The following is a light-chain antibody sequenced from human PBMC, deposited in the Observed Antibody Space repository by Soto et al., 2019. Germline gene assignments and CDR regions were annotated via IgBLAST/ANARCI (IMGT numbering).Light chain of an antibody. CDR2: GAS. CDR3: QNYGISLSIT. Sequence: ESVLTQSPGSLSLSPGERATLSCRASQSVSSNYLAWYQHKPGQAPRLLIYGASSSATGIPDRFSVSGSGTDFTLTIRRLEPEDFAVYYCQNYGISLSITFGQGTRLEIK. CDR1: QSVSSNY. J-gene: IGKJ5*01. V-gene: IGKV3-20*01.